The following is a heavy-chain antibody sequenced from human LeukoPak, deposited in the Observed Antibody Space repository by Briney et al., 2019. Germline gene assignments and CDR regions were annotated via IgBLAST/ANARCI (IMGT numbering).Heavy chain of an antibody. J-gene: IGHJ4*02. V-gene: IGHV1-69*04. CDR2: IIPILGIA. D-gene: IGHD3-3*01. CDR1: GGTFISYT. CDR3: ARDLFWSGYYRAPGYFDY. Sequence: SVKVSCKASGGTFISYTISWVRQAPGQGLEWMGRIIPILGIANYAQKFQGRVTITADKSTSTAYMELSSLRSEDTAVYYCARDLFWSGYYRAPGYFDYWGQGTLVTVSS.